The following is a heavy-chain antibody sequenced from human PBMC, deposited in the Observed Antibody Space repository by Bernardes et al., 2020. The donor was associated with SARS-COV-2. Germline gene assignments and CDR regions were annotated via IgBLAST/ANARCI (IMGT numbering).Heavy chain of an antibody. J-gene: IGHJ4*02. D-gene: IGHD6-19*01. V-gene: IGHV4-39*01. CDR1: GGSISSSSYY. CDR2: IYYSGST. Sequence: SETLSLTCTVSGGSISSSSYYWGWIRQPPGKGLEWIGSIYYSGSTYYNPSLKGRVTISVDTSKNQFSLKLSSVTAADTAVYYCARLMVAGIYFDYWGQGTLVTVSS. CDR3: ARLMVAGIYFDY.